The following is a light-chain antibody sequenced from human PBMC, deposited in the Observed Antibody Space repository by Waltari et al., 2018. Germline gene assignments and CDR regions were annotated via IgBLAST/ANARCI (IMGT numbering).Light chain of an antibody. Sequence: DIQMTQSPSSLSASVGDRVTITCRASQSIRTYLNWYQQKPGKAPKLLIDAASNLQSGVPSRFSASGSGTDFTLTISSLQPEDFAAYYCQQSYNTPVTFGGGTKVEIK. CDR3: QQSYNTPVT. CDR2: AAS. CDR1: QSIRTY. J-gene: IGKJ4*01. V-gene: IGKV1-39*01.